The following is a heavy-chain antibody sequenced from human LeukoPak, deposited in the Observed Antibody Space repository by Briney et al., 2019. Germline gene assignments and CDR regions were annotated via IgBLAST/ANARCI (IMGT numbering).Heavy chain of an antibody. V-gene: IGHV5-10-1*01. CDR3: ATGASKVTTDFANH. D-gene: IGHD4-17*01. CDR2: IDPRDSYT. CDR1: GYSFTNYW. J-gene: IGHJ1*01. Sequence: GESLTISCKGSGYSFTNYWISWVRQMPGKGLEWMGRIDPRDSYTKYSPSFEGHVTISVDKSISSAFLQWNSLKASDTAIYYCATGASKVTTDFANHWGQGTQVAVSS.